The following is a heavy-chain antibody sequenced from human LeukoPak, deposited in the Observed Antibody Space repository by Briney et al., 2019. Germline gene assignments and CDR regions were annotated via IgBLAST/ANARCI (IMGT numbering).Heavy chain of an antibody. D-gene: IGHD2-15*01. J-gene: IGHJ3*02. CDR3: ARVGGSLPDAFDI. CDR2: ISYNGGST. Sequence: GGSLRLSCAASGFTFSSYAMHWVRQAPGKGLEHVSAISYNGGSTYYGNSVKGRFTISRDNPKNTLYLQMGSLRAEDMAVYYCARVGGSLPDAFDIWGQGTMVPVSS. V-gene: IGHV3-64*01. CDR1: GFTFSSYA.